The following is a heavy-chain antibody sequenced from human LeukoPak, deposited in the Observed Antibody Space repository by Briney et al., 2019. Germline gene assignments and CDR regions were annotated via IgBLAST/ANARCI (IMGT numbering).Heavy chain of an antibody. Sequence: GGSLRLSCAASGFTVSSNYMSWVRQAPGKGLEWVSVIYSGGSTYYADSVKGRFTISRDNSKNTLYLQMNSLRAEDTAVYYCARAIGFWSGNDYWGQGTLVTVSS. CDR1: GFTVSSNY. CDR3: ARAIGFWSGNDY. V-gene: IGHV3-53*01. CDR2: IYSGGST. D-gene: IGHD3-3*01. J-gene: IGHJ4*02.